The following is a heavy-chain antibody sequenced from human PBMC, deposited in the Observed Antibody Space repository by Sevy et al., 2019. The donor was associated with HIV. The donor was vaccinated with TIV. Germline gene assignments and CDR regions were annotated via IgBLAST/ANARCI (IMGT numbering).Heavy chain of an antibody. CDR3: ARVSKDPSYGDYYYYYGMDV. CDR2: IIPIFGTA. D-gene: IGHD4-17*01. V-gene: IGHV1-69*13. CDR1: GGTFSSYA. Sequence: ASVKVSCKASGGTFSSYAISWVRQAPGQGLEWMGGIIPIFGTANYAQKFQGRVRITADESTSTAYMELSSLRSEDTAVYYCARVSKDPSYGDYYYYYGMDVWGQGTTVTVSS. J-gene: IGHJ6*02.